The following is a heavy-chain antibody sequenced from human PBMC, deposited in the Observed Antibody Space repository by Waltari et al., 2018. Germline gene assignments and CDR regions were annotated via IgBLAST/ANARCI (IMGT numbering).Heavy chain of an antibody. J-gene: IGHJ5*02. D-gene: IGHD3-16*01. CDR1: GFKFDDHA. CDR3: AKGGHITAPFALFDT. Sequence: EVQLVESGGGLVQPGRALRLPCAASGFKFDDHAMHWVRQAPGKGPEWVSSISYNGGSQGHADSVKGRFTISRDNAKDSLYLQMNSLKPEDTALYYCAKGGHITAPFALFDTWGQGTLVTVSS. CDR2: ISYNGGSQ. V-gene: IGHV3-9*01.